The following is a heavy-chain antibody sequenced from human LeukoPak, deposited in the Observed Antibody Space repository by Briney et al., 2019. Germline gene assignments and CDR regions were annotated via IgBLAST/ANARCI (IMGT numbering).Heavy chain of an antibody. J-gene: IGHJ4*02. D-gene: IGHD3-10*01. CDR3: ARRNDFGSGTTLDY. CDR2: ISDSGHIT. CDR1: GFSFNIFA. V-gene: IGHV3-23*01. Sequence: GGSLRLSCVASGFSFNIFAMSWVRQAPEKGLEWVSSISDSGHITQYADSVKGRFTISRDNSRNTLFLQMDSLRAEDTAVYYCARRNDFGSGTTLDYWGQGTLVTVSS.